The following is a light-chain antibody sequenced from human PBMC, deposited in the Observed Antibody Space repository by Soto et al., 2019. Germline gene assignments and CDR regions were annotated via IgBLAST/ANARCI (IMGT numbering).Light chain of an antibody. V-gene: IGKV3-20*01. CDR1: QSVSSSY. CDR3: QQYGSSPLT. Sequence: EMVLTQSPGTLSLSTGERATLSCRDSQSVSSSYLAWYQKKPGQAPRLLIYGASSRATGIPDRFSGSRSGTDFTLTIIRLEPEDFALYDCQQYGSSPLTFGGGTKVEIK. CDR2: GAS. J-gene: IGKJ4*01.